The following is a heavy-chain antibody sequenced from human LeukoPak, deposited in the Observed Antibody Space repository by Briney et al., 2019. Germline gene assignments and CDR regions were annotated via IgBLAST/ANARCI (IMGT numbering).Heavy chain of an antibody. CDR1: GGTFSSYA. CDR2: IIPIFGTA. CDR3: ARDSGYDYYFDY. D-gene: IGHD5-12*01. J-gene: IGHJ4*02. V-gene: IGHV1-69*05. Sequence: SVKVSCKASGGTFSSYAISWVRQAPGQGLEWMGGIIPIFGTANYAQKFQGRVTITTDEPTSTAYMELSSLRSEDTAVYYCARDSGYDYYFDYWGQGTLVTVSS.